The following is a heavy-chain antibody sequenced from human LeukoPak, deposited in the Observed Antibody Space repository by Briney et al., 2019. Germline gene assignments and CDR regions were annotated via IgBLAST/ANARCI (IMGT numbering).Heavy chain of an antibody. Sequence: GGSLRLSCAASGFTFSSYTINWVRQAPGKGLEWVSSITRSSNYKYYADSVKGRFTISRDNAKNSLCLQMNSLRAEDTAVYYCARQESGSYSFDYWGQGTLVTVSS. V-gene: IGHV3-21*01. CDR2: ITRSSNYK. CDR1: GFTFSSYT. CDR3: ARQESGSYSFDY. D-gene: IGHD1-26*01. J-gene: IGHJ4*02.